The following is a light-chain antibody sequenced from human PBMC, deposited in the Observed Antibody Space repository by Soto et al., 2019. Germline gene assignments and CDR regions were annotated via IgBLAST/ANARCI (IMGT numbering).Light chain of an antibody. CDR3: KQYDSHSPLD. J-gene: IGKJ1*01. V-gene: IGKV1-5*01. Sequence: DIQMTQSPSTLSASVGDRVTMTCRASQSISKWLAWYQQKPGTAPKLLIYDASNLESGVPSRFSGSGSGKEFTLTMRSLQPDDFPNYYCKQYDSHSPLDVGRGTK. CDR2: DAS. CDR1: QSISKW.